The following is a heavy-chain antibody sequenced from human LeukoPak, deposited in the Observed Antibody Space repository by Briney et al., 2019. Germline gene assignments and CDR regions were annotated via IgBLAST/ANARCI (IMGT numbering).Heavy chain of an antibody. CDR2: IKSKTDGGTT. D-gene: IGHD3-9*01. Sequence: GGSLRLSCAASGFTFSNAWMSWVRQAPGRGLEWVGRIKSKTDGGTTDHGAPVKGRFTISRDDSKNTLYLQMNSLKTEDTAVYYCTTAVLRYFDWLLPFDYWGQGTLVTVSS. CDR1: GFTFSNAW. CDR3: TTAVLRYFDWLLPFDY. J-gene: IGHJ4*02. V-gene: IGHV3-15*01.